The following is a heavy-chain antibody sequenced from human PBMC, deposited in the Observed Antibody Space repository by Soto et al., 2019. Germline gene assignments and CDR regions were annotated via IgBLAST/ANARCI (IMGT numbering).Heavy chain of an antibody. D-gene: IGHD5-12*01. J-gene: IGHJ3*01. CDR1: GFIFTNYA. V-gene: IGHV3-23*01. CDR2: IGGRGNSA. CDR3: VREGRGSFDF. Sequence: GGSLRLCCAASGFIFTNYAMNWVRQAPGKGLEWVSVIGGRGNSAYYADSVQGRFTISRDNSKNTLSLQMSSLTADDTAIYYCVREGRGSFDFWGRGTMVTVSS.